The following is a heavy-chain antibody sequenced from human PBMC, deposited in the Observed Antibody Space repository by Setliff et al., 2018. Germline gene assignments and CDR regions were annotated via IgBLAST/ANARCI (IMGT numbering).Heavy chain of an antibody. CDR3: VRASSPQVALASDLDC. J-gene: IGHJ4*02. CDR2: ISPYSGNT. Sequence: GASEKVSCKTSGFGFTTFGFRWVRQAPGQGLEWLGSISPYSGNTNYPQWLQDRVTMNIDTSTTTVYRELQSLSSDDTAVYYCVRASSPQVALASDLDCLGQGTPVTVSS. CDR1: GFGFTTFG. V-gene: IGHV1-18*01. D-gene: IGHD2-21*01.